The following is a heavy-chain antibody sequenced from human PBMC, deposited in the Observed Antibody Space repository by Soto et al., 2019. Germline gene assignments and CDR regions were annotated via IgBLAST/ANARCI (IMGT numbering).Heavy chain of an antibody. Sequence: EVQLVESGGGLVQTGGSLRLSCAASGFTFTNYWMHWVRQAPGKGLVWVSRINTDESSTEYADSVKGRFTISRDNAKNTLYLQMTSLGADDTAVYCCTRVGYGSGKDFDYWGQGTLVTVSS. V-gene: IGHV3-74*03. D-gene: IGHD3-10*01. CDR3: TRVGYGSGKDFDY. CDR1: GFTFTNYW. CDR2: INTDESST. J-gene: IGHJ4*02.